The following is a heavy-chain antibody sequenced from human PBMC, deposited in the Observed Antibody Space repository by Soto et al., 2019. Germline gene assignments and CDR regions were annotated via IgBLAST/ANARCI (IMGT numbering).Heavy chain of an antibody. D-gene: IGHD3-22*01. CDR2: ISGSGGST. CDR3: AKLMGDSAHYPIAY. V-gene: IGHV3-23*01. CDR1: GFTFSGYA. J-gene: IGHJ4*01. Sequence: GVLRLSCAASGFTFSGYAMSWVRQAPGKGLEWVSAISGSGGSTYYADSVKGRFTVSRDNSKDTLFLQMNSLRAEDTAVYYCAKLMGDSAHYPIAYWGQGSLVTVSS.